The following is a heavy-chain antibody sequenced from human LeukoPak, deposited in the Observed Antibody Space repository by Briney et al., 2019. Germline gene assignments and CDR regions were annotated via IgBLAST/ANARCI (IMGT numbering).Heavy chain of an antibody. CDR2: IYPGDSDT. J-gene: IGHJ4*02. D-gene: IGHD4-11*01. Sequence: GESLKISCKGSGYSFTSYWIGWVRQMPGKGLEWMGIIYPGDSDTGYSPSFQGQVTISADKSISTAYLQWSSLKASDTAMYYCVSLDYSNYNTEFDYWGQGALVTVSS. V-gene: IGHV5-51*01. CDR1: GYSFTSYW. CDR3: VSLDYSNYNTEFDY.